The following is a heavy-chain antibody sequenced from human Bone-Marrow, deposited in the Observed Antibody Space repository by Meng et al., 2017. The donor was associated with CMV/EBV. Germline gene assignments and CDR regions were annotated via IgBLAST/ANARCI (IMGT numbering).Heavy chain of an antibody. CDR3: ARGPSRGSVVVAANFDY. D-gene: IGHD2-15*01. J-gene: IGHJ4*02. Sequence: YPFTGFYLLWVRQAPRQALEWMGWINPNSGGTNYAQKFQGRVTMTRDTSISTAYMELSRLRSDDTAVYYCARGPSRGSVVVAANFDYWGQGTLVTVSS. CDR1: YPFTGFY. CDR2: INPNSGGT. V-gene: IGHV1-2*02.